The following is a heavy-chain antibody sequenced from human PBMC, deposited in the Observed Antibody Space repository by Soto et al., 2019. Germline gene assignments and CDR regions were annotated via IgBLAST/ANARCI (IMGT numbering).Heavy chain of an antibody. V-gene: IGHV3-48*03. J-gene: IGHJ4*02. CDR2: ISSSGSTI. D-gene: IGHD1-26*01. CDR3: TRDPYGGSRYYFDS. CDR1: GFTFSSYE. Sequence: AVGSLRLSCAASGFTFSSYEMNWVRQAPGKGLEWVSYISSSGSTIYYADSVKGRFTISRDNAKNSLYLQMHSLRPEDTAVYYCTRDPYGGSRYYFDSWGQGTLVTVSS.